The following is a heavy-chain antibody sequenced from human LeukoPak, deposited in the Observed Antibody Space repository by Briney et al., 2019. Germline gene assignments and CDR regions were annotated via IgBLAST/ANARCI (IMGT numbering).Heavy chain of an antibody. Sequence: GGSLRLSCAASGFTFSSYAMHWVRQAPGKGLEWVSAIGGDAVSTYYADSVKGRFSISRDNSKNTLYLQMNSLRADDTAVYYCAKDLWKADYWGQGTLVTVSS. CDR2: IGGDAVST. V-gene: IGHV3-23*01. D-gene: IGHD3-3*01. CDR1: GFTFSSYA. J-gene: IGHJ4*02. CDR3: AKDLWKADY.